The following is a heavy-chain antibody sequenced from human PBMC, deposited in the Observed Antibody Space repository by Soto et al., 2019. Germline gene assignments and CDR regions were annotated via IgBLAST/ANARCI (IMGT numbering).Heavy chain of an antibody. CDR2: IKQDGSEK. J-gene: IGHJ5*02. V-gene: IGHV3-7*04. D-gene: IGHD3-22*01. CDR3: ARELDYYDSSVSWFDP. CDR1: GFTFSSYW. Sequence: GGSLRLSCAASGFTFSSYWMSWVRQAPGKGLEWVANIKQDGSEKYYVDSVKGRFTISRDNAKNSLYLQMNSLRAEDTAVYYCARELDYYDSSVSWFDPWGQGTLVTVSS.